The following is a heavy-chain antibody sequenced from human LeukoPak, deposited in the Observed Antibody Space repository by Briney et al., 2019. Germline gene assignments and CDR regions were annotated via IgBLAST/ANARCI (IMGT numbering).Heavy chain of an antibody. CDR2: INHSGST. V-gene: IGHV4-34*01. CDR3: SSRSDTIQLPPAY. D-gene: IGHD5-18*01. Sequence: PSETLSLTCTVSGGSISSCYWSWIRQPPGKGLEWIGEINHSGSTNYNPSLKSRVTISVDTSKNQFSLKLSSVTAADTAVYYCSSRSDTIQLPPAYWGQGTLVTVSS. J-gene: IGHJ4*02. CDR1: GGSISSCY.